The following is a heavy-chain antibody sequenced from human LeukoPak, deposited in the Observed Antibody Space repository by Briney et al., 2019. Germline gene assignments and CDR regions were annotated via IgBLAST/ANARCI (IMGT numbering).Heavy chain of an antibody. CDR2: IYYSGST. J-gene: IGHJ5*02. CDR1: GGSISSYY. Sequence: SETLSLTCTVSGGSISSYYWSWIRQPPGKGLEWIGYIYYSGSTNYNPSLKSRVTISVDTSKNQFSLKLSSVTAADTAVYYCARGGYYYDSSGYSQDFDPWGQGXLVTVSS. D-gene: IGHD3-22*01. CDR3: ARGGYYYDSSGYSQDFDP. V-gene: IGHV4-59*01.